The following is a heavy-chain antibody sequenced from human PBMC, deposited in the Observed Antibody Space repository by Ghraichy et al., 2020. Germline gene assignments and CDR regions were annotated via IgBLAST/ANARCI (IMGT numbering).Heavy chain of an antibody. V-gene: IGHV3-23*01. Sequence: GESLNISCAASGFTFSSYAMSWVRQAPGKGLEWVSAISGSGGSTYYADSVKGRFTISRDNSKNTLYLQMNSLRAEDTAVYYCAKDRWGGSDPWGQGTLVTVSS. CDR3: AKDRWGGSDP. CDR1: GFTFSSYA. CDR2: ISGSGGST. J-gene: IGHJ5*02. D-gene: IGHD3-10*01.